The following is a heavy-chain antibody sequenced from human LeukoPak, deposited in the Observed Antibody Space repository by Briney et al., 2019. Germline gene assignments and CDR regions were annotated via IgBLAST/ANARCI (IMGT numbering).Heavy chain of an antibody. Sequence: GASVKVSCKASGHTFTSYAVNWVRQAPGQGLEWMGWINTNTGNPTYAQGFTGRFVFSLDTSVNTAYLQISSLKSEDTAVYYCARQFYAAGSENNWFDPWGQGTLVTVSS. CDR1: GHTFTSYA. CDR3: ARQFYAAGSENNWFDP. V-gene: IGHV7-4-1*02. J-gene: IGHJ5*02. D-gene: IGHD6-13*01. CDR2: INTNTGNP.